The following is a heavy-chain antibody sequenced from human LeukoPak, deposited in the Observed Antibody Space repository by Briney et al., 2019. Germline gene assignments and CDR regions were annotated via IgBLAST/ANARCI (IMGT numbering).Heavy chain of an antibody. J-gene: IGHJ6*03. D-gene: IGHD6-13*01. V-gene: IGHV5-51*01. CDR1: GYSFTSYW. CDR2: IYPGDPDT. Sequence: GESLKISCKGSGYSFTSYWIGWVRQMPGKGLEWMGIIYPGDPDTRYSPSFQGQVTISADKSISTAYLQWSSLKASDTAMYYCARQAHIAAAGTGNYYYYMDVWGKGTTVTVSS. CDR3: ARQAHIAAAGTGNYYYYMDV.